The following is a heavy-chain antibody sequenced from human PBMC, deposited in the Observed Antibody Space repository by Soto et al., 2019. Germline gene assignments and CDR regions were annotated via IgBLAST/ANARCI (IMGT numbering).Heavy chain of an antibody. Sequence: GGSLRLSCAASGFTFSSYSMNWVRQAPGKGLQWISYINNSSSTIYYADSVKGRFTISRDNAKNSLYLQMNSLRHEDTAVYYCARTPHWNEYYFDYWGQGTLVTVSS. CDR3: ARTPHWNEYYFDY. J-gene: IGHJ4*02. V-gene: IGHV3-48*02. CDR2: INNSSSTI. D-gene: IGHD1-1*01. CDR1: GFTFSSYS.